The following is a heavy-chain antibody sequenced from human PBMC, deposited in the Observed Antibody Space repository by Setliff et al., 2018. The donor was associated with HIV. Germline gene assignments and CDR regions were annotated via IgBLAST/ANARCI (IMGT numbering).Heavy chain of an antibody. Sequence: ASVKVSCKASGYTFTDYYIHWVRQAPGQGLEWMGRINPNSGGTNYAQKFQGRVTMTRGRSISTAHMELSRLRSDDTAVYYCATKVYCTNGVCLDAFGVWGQGTMVTVSS. J-gene: IGHJ3*01. CDR1: GYTFTDYY. CDR3: ATKVYCTNGVCLDAFGV. V-gene: IGHV1-2*06. D-gene: IGHD2-8*01. CDR2: INPNSGGT.